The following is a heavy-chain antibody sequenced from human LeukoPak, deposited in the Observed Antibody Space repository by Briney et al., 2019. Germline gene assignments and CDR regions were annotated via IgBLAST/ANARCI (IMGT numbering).Heavy chain of an antibody. Sequence: GRSLRLSCAASGFTFDDYAMHWVRQAPVKGLEWVSGISWNSGSIGYADSVKGRFTISRDNAKNSLYLQMNSLRAEDTALYYCAKAFQAWDYGDAFDIWGQGTMVTVSS. CDR1: GFTFDDYA. J-gene: IGHJ3*02. CDR2: ISWNSGSI. V-gene: IGHV3-9*01. CDR3: AKAFQAWDYGDAFDI. D-gene: IGHD4-17*01.